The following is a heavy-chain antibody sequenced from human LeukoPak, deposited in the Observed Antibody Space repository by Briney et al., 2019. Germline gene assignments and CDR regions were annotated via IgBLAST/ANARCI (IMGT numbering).Heavy chain of an antibody. CDR3: AKDRATAGIAAASGFDP. Sequence: PGGSLRLSCAASGFTFSTYGMHWVRQAPGKGLEWVAFIRSDGINKYYADSVKGRFTISRDNSKNTLYLQMNSLRAEDTAVYYCAKDRATAGIAAASGFDPWGQGTLVTVSS. D-gene: IGHD6-13*01. J-gene: IGHJ5*02. CDR1: GFTFSTYG. CDR2: IRSDGINK. V-gene: IGHV3-30*02.